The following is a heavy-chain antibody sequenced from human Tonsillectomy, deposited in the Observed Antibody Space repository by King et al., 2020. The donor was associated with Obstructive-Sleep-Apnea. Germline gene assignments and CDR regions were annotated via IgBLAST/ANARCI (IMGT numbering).Heavy chain of an antibody. CDR1: GFTFSNAW. D-gene: IGHD3-16*01. Sequence: DVQLVESGGGLVKPGGSLRLSCAASGFTFSNAWMSWVRQAPGKGLEWVGRIKSKTDGGTTDYAAPVKGRFTISRDDSKNTLYLQINSLITEDTAVYYCHTVIEPWLNVYYWGQGTLVTVSS. CDR2: IKSKTDGGTT. V-gene: IGHV3-15*01. J-gene: IGHJ4*02. CDR3: HTVIEPWLNVYY.